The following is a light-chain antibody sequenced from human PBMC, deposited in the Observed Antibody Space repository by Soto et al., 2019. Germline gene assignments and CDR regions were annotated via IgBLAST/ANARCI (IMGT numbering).Light chain of an antibody. J-gene: IGKJ5*01. CDR1: QTISSGF. CDR2: DAS. V-gene: IGKV3-20*01. Sequence: VLTQSPGILYLSPGDRATLSCRASQTISSGFLAWYQQKVGQAPRLLIYDASNRATGVPDRFSGSGSGTDFSLTISRLEPEDFAVYHCQQYSSTPRTFGQGT. CDR3: QQYSSTPRT.